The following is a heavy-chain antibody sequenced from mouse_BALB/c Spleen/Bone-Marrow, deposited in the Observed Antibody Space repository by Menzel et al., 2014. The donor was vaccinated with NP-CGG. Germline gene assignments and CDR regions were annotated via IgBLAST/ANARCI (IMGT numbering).Heavy chain of an antibody. D-gene: IGHD1-1*01. CDR2: INPSSAYT. V-gene: IGHV1-4*01. J-gene: IGHJ4*01. Sequence: VRVVESGAELARPGASVKMSCQASGYTFTRYTMHWEKQRPGQGLEWIGYINPSSAYTNYNQKFKDKATLTADKSSSTAYMQLSSLTSEDSAAYYCTIRYYAMDYWGQGTSVTVSS. CDR1: GYTFTRYT. CDR3: TIRYYAMDY.